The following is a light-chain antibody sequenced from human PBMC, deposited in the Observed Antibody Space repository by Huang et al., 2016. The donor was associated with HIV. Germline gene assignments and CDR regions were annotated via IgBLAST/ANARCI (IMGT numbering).Light chain of an antibody. V-gene: IGKV1-39*01. CDR3: QQGYSALIT. CDR1: QNINTD. Sequence: DILLTQSPSSLSASVGDRVTITCRAGQNINTDLNWYQQKPGKAPNLLIHSASTLQTGVPSRFSGSGSGTDFTLTVNSLQPEDSATYYCQQGYSALITFGQGTRL. J-gene: IGKJ5*01. CDR2: SAS.